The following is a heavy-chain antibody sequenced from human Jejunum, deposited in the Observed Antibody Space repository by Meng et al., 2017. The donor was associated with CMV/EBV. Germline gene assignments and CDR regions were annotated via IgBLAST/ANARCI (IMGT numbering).Heavy chain of an antibody. D-gene: IGHD5-12*01. Sequence: QVQLQESGPGLVKPSQTLSLTCTVPGGSISSGSYYWSWIRQPAGKGLEWIGRIYPSGSTNYNPSLKSRVTISVDTSKNQFSLKLSSVTAADTAVYYCARERGVAAIYYFDYWGQGTLVTVSS. CDR3: ARERGVAAIYYFDY. J-gene: IGHJ4*02. CDR1: GGSISSGSYY. V-gene: IGHV4-61*02. CDR2: IYPSGST.